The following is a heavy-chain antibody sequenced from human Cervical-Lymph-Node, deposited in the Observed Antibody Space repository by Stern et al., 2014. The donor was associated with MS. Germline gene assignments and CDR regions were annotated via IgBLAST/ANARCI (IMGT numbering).Heavy chain of an antibody. J-gene: IGHJ4*02. V-gene: IGHV3-30*03. Sequence: VQLVESGGAVVQPGRSLRLSCAASGFTFSSYGMHWVRQAPGQGLEWVTVISYDGNHKYYAASVKHRFTISRDNSKNTLHLQMNSVTPDDTAIYYCARDYEDTSMLFDHWGQGTLVTVSS. CDR2: ISYDGNHK. D-gene: IGHD2-8*01. CDR1: GFTFSSYG. CDR3: ARDYEDTSMLFDH.